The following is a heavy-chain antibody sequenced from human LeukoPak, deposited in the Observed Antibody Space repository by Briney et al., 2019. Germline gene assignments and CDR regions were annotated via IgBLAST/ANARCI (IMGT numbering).Heavy chain of an antibody. CDR3: ARDLHRVVVRGVPHYYYYMDV. CDR1: GYTFTSYD. Sequence: GASVKVSCKASGYTFTSYDINWVRQATGQGLEWMGWMNPNSGNTGYAQKFQGRVTMTRNTSISTAYTELSSLRSDDTAVYYCARDLHRVVVRGVPHYYYYMDVWGKGTTVTISS. V-gene: IGHV1-8*01. J-gene: IGHJ6*03. CDR2: MNPNSGNT. D-gene: IGHD3-10*01.